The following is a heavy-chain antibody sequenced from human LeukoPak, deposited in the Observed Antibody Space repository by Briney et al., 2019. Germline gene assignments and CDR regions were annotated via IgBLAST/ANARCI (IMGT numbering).Heavy chain of an antibody. V-gene: IGHV3-23*01. CDR1: GFTFSSYA. Sequence: GGSLRLSCAASGFTFSSYAMSWVRQAPGKGLEWVTVISGSGGSTYYADSVKGRFTISRDDSKNTLYLQMNSLRAEDTAVYYCAKGSGGSCYSACDYWGQGTLLTVSS. CDR2: ISGSGGST. CDR3: AKGSGGSCYSACDY. D-gene: IGHD2-15*01. J-gene: IGHJ4*02.